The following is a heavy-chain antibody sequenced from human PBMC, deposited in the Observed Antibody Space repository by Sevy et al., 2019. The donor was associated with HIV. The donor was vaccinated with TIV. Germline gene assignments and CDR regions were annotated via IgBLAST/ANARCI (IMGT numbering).Heavy chain of an antibody. CDR1: GFTLNKAW. Sequence: GGSLRLSCAASGFTLNKAWMNWVRQAPGKGLEWVGRIKSETDGGTTDYSEPVKGRFSISRDDSKNTLYLQMNSLKIEDTAVYYCSMEDGYNYFDYWGQGALVTVSS. V-gene: IGHV3-15*07. D-gene: IGHD5-12*01. CDR2: IKSETDGGTT. CDR3: SMEDGYNYFDY. J-gene: IGHJ4*02.